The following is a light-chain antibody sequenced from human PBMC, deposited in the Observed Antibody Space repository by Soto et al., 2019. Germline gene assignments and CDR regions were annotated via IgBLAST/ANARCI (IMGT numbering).Light chain of an antibody. J-gene: IGKJ1*01. CDR2: GAS. Sequence: EIVLTQSPGTLSLSPGERATLSCRASQSVSGSSLAWYQQKPGQAPRLLIYGASSRATGIPDRFSGSGSGTDFTLTISRLEPDDFTVYYCQQYGSSPRTFGQGTKVEIK. CDR3: QQYGSSPRT. V-gene: IGKV3-20*01. CDR1: QSVSGSS.